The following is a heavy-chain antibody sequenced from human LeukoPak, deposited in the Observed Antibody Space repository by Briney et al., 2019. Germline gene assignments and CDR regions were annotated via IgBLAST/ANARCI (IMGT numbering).Heavy chain of an antibody. CDR1: GFTFSSYW. J-gene: IGHJ2*01. CDR2: IKQDGIDK. D-gene: IGHD2-15*01. CDR3: AKDHCSGFPGCYYFDV. V-gene: IGHV3-7*01. Sequence: GGSLRLSCAASGFTFSSYWMDWVRQAPGKGLEWVANIKQDGIDKYYVDSVKGRFTISRDNAKNSMYLQMSGLRAEDTAVYSCAKDHCSGFPGCYYFDVWGRGTLVTVSS.